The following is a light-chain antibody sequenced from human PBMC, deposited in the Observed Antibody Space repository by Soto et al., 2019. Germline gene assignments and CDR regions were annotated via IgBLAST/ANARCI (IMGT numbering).Light chain of an antibody. CDR2: WAS. J-gene: IGKJ4*01. CDR3: QQYYSNAAVT. V-gene: IGKV4-1*01. CDR1: QSVLYNSNNKNY. Sequence: DIVMTQSPDSLAVSLGERATINCKSSQSVLYNSNNKNYLAWYQQKPGQPPKLLISWASTRESGVPDRFSGSGSGTDFTLTISRLQAEDVAVYYCQQYYSNAAVTFGGGTKVEIK.